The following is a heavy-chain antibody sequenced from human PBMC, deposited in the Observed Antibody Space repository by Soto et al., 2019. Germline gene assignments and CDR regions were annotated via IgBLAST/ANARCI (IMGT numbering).Heavy chain of an antibody. CDR3: AREVAGIEVAGIYYYDSSGTDY. CDR2: IYYSGST. J-gene: IGHJ4*02. D-gene: IGHD3-22*01. V-gene: IGHV4-30-4*01. CDR1: GGPISSGDYY. Sequence: PSDTLSLTCTVSGGPISSGDYYWSWIRQPPGKGLEWIGYIYYSGSTYYNPSLKSRVTISVDTSKNQFSLKLSSVTAADTAVYYCAREVAGIEVAGIYYYDSSGTDYWGQGTLVNVSA.